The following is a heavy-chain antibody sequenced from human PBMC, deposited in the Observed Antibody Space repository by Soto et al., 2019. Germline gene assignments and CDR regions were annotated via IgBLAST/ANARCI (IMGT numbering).Heavy chain of an antibody. CDR3: ARQWLVRYFDL. CDR1: GGSFNAYY. J-gene: IGHJ2*01. CDR2: VNHSGST. D-gene: IGHD6-19*01. Sequence: QVQLQQWGAGLLKPSETLSLTCAVYGGSFNAYYWSWIRQPPGKELEWIGEVNHSGSTTHNPSLKSRVTISVDTSKNQFSLKLSSMTAADTAVYYCARQWLVRYFDLWGRGTLVTVSS. V-gene: IGHV4-34*02.